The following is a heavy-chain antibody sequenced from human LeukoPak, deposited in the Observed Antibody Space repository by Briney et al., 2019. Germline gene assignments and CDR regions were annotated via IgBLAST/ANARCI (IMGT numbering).Heavy chain of an antibody. J-gene: IGHJ4*02. CDR3: ARVGTYGDLFDY. CDR2: IYTRGGT. CDR1: DGSIISAHHH. Sequence: SETLSLTCTVSDGSIISAHHHWNWIRQPAGKGLEWIGHIYTRGGTKYNPSLKGRVSISIDTSKNQFSLKLSSVTAADTAVYYCARVGTYGDLFDYWGQGTLVTVSS. D-gene: IGHD4-17*01. V-gene: IGHV4-61*09.